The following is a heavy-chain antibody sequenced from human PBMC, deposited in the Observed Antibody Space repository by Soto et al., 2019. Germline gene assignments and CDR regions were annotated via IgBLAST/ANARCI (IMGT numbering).Heavy chain of an antibody. V-gene: IGHV1-69*12. CDR1: GDTFSNYA. CDR2: IVPIFGTT. CDR3: ARDGDSGTYEY. Sequence: QVQLVQSGAEVKKPGSSVKVSCKASGDTFSNYAMGWVRHAPGQGLEWVGGIVPIFGTTNSTPKFQGRVTITADESTRTAYMELSTLTFEDTAVYYCARDGDSGTYEYWGQGTLVTVSS. J-gene: IGHJ4*02. D-gene: IGHD5-12*01.